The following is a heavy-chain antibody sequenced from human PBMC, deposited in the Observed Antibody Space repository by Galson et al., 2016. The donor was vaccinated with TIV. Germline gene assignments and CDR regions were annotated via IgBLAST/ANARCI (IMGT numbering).Heavy chain of an antibody. D-gene: IGHD1-26*01. Sequence: QDASETYYVDSVRGRFTISRDNTDNSLYLQMSSLGAADTAVYYCVRDRGGSSYFDYWGQGTLVTVSS. CDR3: VRDRGGSSYFDY. V-gene: IGHV3-7*03. CDR2: QDASET. J-gene: IGHJ4*02.